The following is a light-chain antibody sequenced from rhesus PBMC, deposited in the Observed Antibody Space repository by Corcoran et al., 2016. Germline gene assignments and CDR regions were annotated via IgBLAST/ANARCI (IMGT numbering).Light chain of an antibody. V-gene: IGKV1-22*01. Sequence: DIQMTQSPSSLSASVGDTVTITCRASQSISSWLDWYQQKPGKAPKLLIYKASSLQSGGPSRFSGSGSATDFTLTISSLQPEDFATYYCLQYSSSPLTFGQGTKVEIK. CDR3: LQYSSSPLT. J-gene: IGKJ1*01. CDR1: QSISSW. CDR2: KAS.